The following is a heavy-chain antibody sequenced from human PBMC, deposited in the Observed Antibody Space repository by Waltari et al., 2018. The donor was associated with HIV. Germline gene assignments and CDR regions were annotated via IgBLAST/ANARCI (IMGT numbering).Heavy chain of an antibody. CDR2: IYSGGST. J-gene: IGHJ6*02. Sequence: EVQLVESGGGLVQPGGSLRLSSSAPGFTVGSNNICWVRQAPGKGLGWVSVIYSGGSTYYADSVKGRFTISRDNSKNTLYLQMNSLRAEDTAVYYCASIAYCGGDCYPRGMDVWGQGTTVTVSS. D-gene: IGHD2-21*02. V-gene: IGHV3-66*01. CDR1: GFTVGSNN. CDR3: ASIAYCGGDCYPRGMDV.